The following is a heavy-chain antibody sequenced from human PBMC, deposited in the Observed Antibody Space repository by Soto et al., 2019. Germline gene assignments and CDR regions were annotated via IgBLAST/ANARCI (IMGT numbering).Heavy chain of an antibody. CDR3: ARATMVRGVITYYGMDV. Sequence: QVQLVQSGAEVKKPGSSVKVSCKASGGTFSSYAISWVRQGPGQGLEWMGGIIPIFGTANYAQKFQGRVTITADESTSTAYMELSSLRSEDTAVYYCARATMVRGVITYYGMDVWGQGTTVTVSS. CDR2: IIPIFGTA. J-gene: IGHJ6*02. D-gene: IGHD3-10*01. V-gene: IGHV1-69*01. CDR1: GGTFSSYA.